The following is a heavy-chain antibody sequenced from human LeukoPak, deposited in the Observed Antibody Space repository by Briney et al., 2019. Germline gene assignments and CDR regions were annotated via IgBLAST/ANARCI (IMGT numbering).Heavy chain of an antibody. Sequence: GGSLRLSCSASGFTFSTYAMHWVRQAPGKGLEHASAISSNGGNTYYADSVKGRFTISRDNSKNTLYLQMSSLRAEDTAVYYCVKGIYYDILTGANWFDPWGQGTLVTVSS. V-gene: IGHV3-64D*06. CDR3: VKGIYYDILTGANWFDP. D-gene: IGHD3-9*01. CDR2: ISSNGGNT. J-gene: IGHJ5*02. CDR1: GFTFSTYA.